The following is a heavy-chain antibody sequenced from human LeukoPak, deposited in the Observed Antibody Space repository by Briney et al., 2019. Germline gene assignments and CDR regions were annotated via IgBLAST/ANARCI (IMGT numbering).Heavy chain of an antibody. D-gene: IGHD3-16*01. Sequence: GGSLRLSCAASGFIFRNYWMSWVRQAPGKGLEWVANIRQDGSEKSYVDSVKGRFTISRDNARSSLYLQMDSLRAEDTALYYCAGSWGYRALDIWGQGTMVTVSS. V-gene: IGHV3-7*01. CDR3: AGSWGYRALDI. CDR2: IRQDGSEK. CDR1: GFIFRNYW. J-gene: IGHJ3*02.